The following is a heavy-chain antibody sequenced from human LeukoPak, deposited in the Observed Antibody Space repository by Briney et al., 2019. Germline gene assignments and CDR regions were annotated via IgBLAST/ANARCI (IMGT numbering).Heavy chain of an antibody. Sequence: GKTLRLSCAASGFTFSNYVIHWVRQAPGTGLEWVAVISYDGSNKYYVDSVKGRFTISRDNSKNTLFLQMNSLRAEDTAVYYCVKDLNCGGDCYSAAGHWGQGILVTVSS. V-gene: IGHV3-30*18. J-gene: IGHJ4*02. CDR2: ISYDGSNK. CDR3: VKDLNCGGDCYSAAGH. D-gene: IGHD2-21*02. CDR1: GFTFSNYV.